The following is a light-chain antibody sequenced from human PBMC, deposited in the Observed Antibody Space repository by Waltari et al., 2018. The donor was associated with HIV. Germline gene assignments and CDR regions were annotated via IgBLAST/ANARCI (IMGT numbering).Light chain of an antibody. CDR3: QQYNNWPRT. V-gene: IGKV3D-15*01. CDR2: GAS. J-gene: IGKJ1*01. CDR1: QSVSSN. Sequence: EIVMTQFPATLSVSPGERATLSCRASQSVSSNLAWYQQKPGQAPRLLIYGASTRATGIPARFRGSGSGTEFTLTISILQSEDFAVYHCQQYNNWPRTFGQGAKVEFK.